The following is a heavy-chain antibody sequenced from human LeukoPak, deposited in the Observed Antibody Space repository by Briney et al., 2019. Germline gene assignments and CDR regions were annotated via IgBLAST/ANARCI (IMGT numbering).Heavy chain of an antibody. CDR2: IYYSGST. CDR3: ARLTSSGWQDY. Sequence: PSGTLSLTCTVSGGSISSSSYYWGWIRQPPGKGLEWIGSIYYSGSTYYNPSLKSRVTISVDTSKNQFSLKLSSVTAADTAVYYCARLTSSGWQDYWGQGTLVTVSS. D-gene: IGHD6-19*01. J-gene: IGHJ4*02. V-gene: IGHV4-39*01. CDR1: GGSISSSSYY.